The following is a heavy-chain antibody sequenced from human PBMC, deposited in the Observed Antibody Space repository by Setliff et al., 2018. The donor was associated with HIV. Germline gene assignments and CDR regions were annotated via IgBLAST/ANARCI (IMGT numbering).Heavy chain of an antibody. Sequence: PSETLSLTCTVSGGSISDSHWSWIRQPPGKGLEWIGYVYYSRTSSHENFFHTGTTKYNPSLESRVTISQDTSKNQFSLRLDSVTAADTAVYYCARRLGATVLYYFDYWGQGTLVTVSS. D-gene: IGHD3-16*01. CDR1: GGSISDSH. V-gene: IGHV4-59*01. J-gene: IGHJ4*02. CDR2: VYYSRTSSHENFFHTGTT. CDR3: ARRLGATVLYYFDY.